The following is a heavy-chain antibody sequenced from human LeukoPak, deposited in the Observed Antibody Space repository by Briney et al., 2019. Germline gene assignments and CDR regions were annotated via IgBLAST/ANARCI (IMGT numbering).Heavy chain of an antibody. J-gene: IGHJ4*02. V-gene: IGHV3-21*01. Sequence: GGSLRLSCAASGFTFSSYSMNWVRQAPGKGLEWDSSISSSSSYIYYADSVKGRFTISRDNAKNSLYLQMNSLRAEDTAVYYCARVVVVAATDYFDYWGQGTLVTVSS. D-gene: IGHD2-15*01. CDR2: ISSSSSYI. CDR1: GFTFSSYS. CDR3: ARVVVVAATDYFDY.